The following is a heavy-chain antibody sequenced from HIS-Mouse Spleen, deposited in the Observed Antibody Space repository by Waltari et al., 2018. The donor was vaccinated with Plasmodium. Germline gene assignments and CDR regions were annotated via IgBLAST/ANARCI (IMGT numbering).Heavy chain of an antibody. Sequence: QVQLQQWGAGLLKPSETLSLTCAVYGGSFSGYYWSWIRQPPGKGLEWIGEINHSGSTNYNPSLKSRVTLSVDTAKNQFSLKLSSVTAADTAVYYCARVTSSGVYWYFDLWGRGTLVTVSS. D-gene: IGHD3-3*01. CDR3: ARVTSSGVYWYFDL. CDR1: GGSFSGYY. J-gene: IGHJ2*01. CDR2: INHSGST. V-gene: IGHV4-34*01.